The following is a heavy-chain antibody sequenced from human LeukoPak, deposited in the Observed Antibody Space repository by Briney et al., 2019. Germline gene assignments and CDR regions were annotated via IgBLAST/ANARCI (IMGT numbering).Heavy chain of an antibody. J-gene: IGHJ4*02. D-gene: IGHD1-1*01. CDR3: ARVGDWNDLVY. CDR2: MYYTGST. CDR1: GGSIRSYY. V-gene: IGHV4-59*01. Sequence: SETLSLTCTVSGGSIRSYYWTWIRQPPGKGLEWIGYMYYTGSTKYNPSLKSRVSISVDTFKNQFSLTLTSVTAADTAVYYCARVGDWNDLVYWGQGTLVTVSS.